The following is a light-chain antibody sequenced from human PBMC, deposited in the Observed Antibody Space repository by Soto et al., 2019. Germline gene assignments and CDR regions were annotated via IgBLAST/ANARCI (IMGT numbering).Light chain of an antibody. V-gene: IGKV3-20*01. CDR1: QSVSSSY. Sequence: EIVLTQSPGTLSLSPGERATLSCRASQSVSSSYLACYQQKPGQPPRLLIYAPSSRATGIPDRFSGSGSGTDFTLTISRLEPEDFAVYYCQQYGSSPQTFGQGTKVEIK. CDR3: QQYGSSPQT. CDR2: APS. J-gene: IGKJ1*01.